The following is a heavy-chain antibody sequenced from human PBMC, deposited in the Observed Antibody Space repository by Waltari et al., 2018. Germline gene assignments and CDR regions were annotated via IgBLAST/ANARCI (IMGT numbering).Heavy chain of an antibody. CDR2: VDPEDGET. CDR1: GYTFSDYY. V-gene: IGHV1-69-2*01. CDR3: ATALGDSSSASRPFDF. D-gene: IGHD6-19*01. Sequence: EVQLLQSGAELKEPGTTVSISCKVSGYTFSDYYHHWVQQAPGKGLRWMGLVDPEDGETIYADNFQGRVTISADTSTDTAFMELSSLRSEDTAVFYCATALGDSSSASRPFDFWGQGTMITVSS. J-gene: IGHJ3*01.